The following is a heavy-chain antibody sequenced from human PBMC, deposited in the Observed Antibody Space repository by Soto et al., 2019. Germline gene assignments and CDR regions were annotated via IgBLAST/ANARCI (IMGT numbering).Heavy chain of an antibody. D-gene: IGHD4-17*01. Sequence: GGSLRLSCAASGFTFSSYSMNWVRQAPGKGLEWVSSISSSSSYIYYADSVKGRFTISRDNAKNSLYLQMNSLRAEDTAVYYCARDNYLTTGDYYYGMDVWGQGTTVTVSS. CDR1: GFTFSSYS. CDR3: ARDNYLTTGDYYYGMDV. V-gene: IGHV3-21*01. J-gene: IGHJ6*02. CDR2: ISSSSSYI.